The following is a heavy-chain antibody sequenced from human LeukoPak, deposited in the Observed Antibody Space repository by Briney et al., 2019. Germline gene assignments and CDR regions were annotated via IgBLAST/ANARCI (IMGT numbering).Heavy chain of an antibody. CDR3: ARHLRSFPDC. CDR2: IYYSGTT. J-gene: IGHJ4*02. D-gene: IGHD3-3*02. CDR1: GDSIRSYY. V-gene: IGHV4-59*08. Sequence: PSETLSLTSTLSGDSIRSYYWSWIRQPPGKGLEWLGYIYYSGTTNYNPSLKSRLTMSLDTSKKQLSLRLTSVTAADTAVYYCARHLRSFPDCWGQGTLVTVSS.